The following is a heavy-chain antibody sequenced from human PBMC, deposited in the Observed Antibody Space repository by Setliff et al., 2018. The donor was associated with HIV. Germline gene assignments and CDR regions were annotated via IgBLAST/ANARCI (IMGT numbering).Heavy chain of an antibody. D-gene: IGHD1-26*01. CDR1: GGSISSGSYY. J-gene: IGHJ4*02. CDR3: ARAISGIHFDY. Sequence: SETLSLTCTVSGGSISSGSYYWSWIRQPPGKGLEWIGSIYYSGSTYYNPSLKSRVTISVDTSKNQFSLKLSSVTAADTAVYYCARAISGIHFDYWGQGTLVTVSS. V-gene: IGHV4-39*07. CDR2: IYYSGST.